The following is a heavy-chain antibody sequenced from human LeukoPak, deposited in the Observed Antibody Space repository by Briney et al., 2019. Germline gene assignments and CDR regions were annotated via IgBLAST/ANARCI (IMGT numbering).Heavy chain of an antibody. Sequence: SETLSLTCAVYGGSFSGYYWSWIRQPPGKGLEWIGEINHSGSTNYNPSLKSRVTISVDTSKNQFSLKLSSVTAADTAVYYCARGRRYSSSIRGQGDAFDIWGQGTMVTVSS. CDR1: GGSFSGYY. CDR3: ARGRRYSSSIRGQGDAFDI. J-gene: IGHJ3*02. CDR2: INHSGST. V-gene: IGHV4-34*01. D-gene: IGHD6-13*01.